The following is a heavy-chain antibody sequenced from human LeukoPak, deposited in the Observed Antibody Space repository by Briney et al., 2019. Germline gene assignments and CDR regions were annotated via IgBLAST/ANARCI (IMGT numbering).Heavy chain of an antibody. J-gene: IGHJ4*02. CDR2: IYPGDSDT. Sequence: GESLKISCKGSGYIFATYWIGWARQMPGKGLEWMGIIYPGDSDTRYSPSFQGQVTISADKSISTAYLQWSSLKASDTAMYYCARLPRFGSTGYYFDYWGQGTLVTVSS. CDR1: GYIFATYW. D-gene: IGHD3-22*01. V-gene: IGHV5-51*01. CDR3: ARLPRFGSTGYYFDY.